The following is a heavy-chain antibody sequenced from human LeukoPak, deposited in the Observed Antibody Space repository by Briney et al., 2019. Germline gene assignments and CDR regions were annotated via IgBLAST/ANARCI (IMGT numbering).Heavy chain of an antibody. CDR3: AKDRRFQTTGTPEFDY. Sequence: GGSLRLSCAGSRFTFDDHVMSWVRQAPGKGLEWVSGIKWDGGRTGYADSVKGRFTLSRDNSQNTLYLQMNSLRIEDTAVYYCAKDRRFQTTGTPEFDYWGQGTLVTVSS. V-gene: IGHV3-20*04. D-gene: IGHD1-14*01. CDR2: IKWDGGRT. CDR1: RFTFDDHV. J-gene: IGHJ4*02.